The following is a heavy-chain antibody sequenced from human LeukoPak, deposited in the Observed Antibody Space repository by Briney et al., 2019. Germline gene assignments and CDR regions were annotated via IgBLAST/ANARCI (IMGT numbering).Heavy chain of an antibody. CDR1: GYSFTSYG. D-gene: IGHD6-13*01. CDR3: ARGGHIAAAGDLDY. CDR2: MSAYNGKT. Sequence: ASVKVSCKASGYSFTSYGFNWVRQAPGQGLEWMGWMSAYNGKTNYAHSLQGRVTVTADTSTHTAYMELRSLSSEDTAVYYCARGGHIAAAGDLDYWGQGTLVTVYS. V-gene: IGHV1-18*01. J-gene: IGHJ4*02.